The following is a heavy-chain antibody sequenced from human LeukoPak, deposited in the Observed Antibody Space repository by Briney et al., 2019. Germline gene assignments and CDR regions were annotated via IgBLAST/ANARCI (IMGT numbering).Heavy chain of an antibody. J-gene: IGHJ5*02. D-gene: IGHD3-3*01. CDR2: INHSGST. CDR3: ARRKIHYDFWSGYLNWFDP. V-gene: IGHV4-34*01. CDR1: GGSISGYY. Sequence: PSETLSLTCTVSGGSISGYYWSWIRQLPGKGLEWIGEINHSGSTNYNPSLKSRVTISVDTSKNQFSLKLSSVTAADTAVYYCARRKIHYDFWSGYLNWFDPWGQGTLVTVSS.